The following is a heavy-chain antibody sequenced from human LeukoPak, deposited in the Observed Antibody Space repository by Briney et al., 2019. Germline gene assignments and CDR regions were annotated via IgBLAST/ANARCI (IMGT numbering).Heavy chain of an antibody. CDR1: GGSISSSSYY. CDR2: IYYSGST. Sequence: PSETLSLTCTVSGGSISSSSYYWGWIRQPPGKGLEWIGSIYYSGSTYYNPSLKSRVTISVDTSKNQFSLKLSSVTAADTAVYYCAREQQLDHYHYYYMDVWGKGTTVTISS. D-gene: IGHD6-13*01. J-gene: IGHJ6*03. CDR3: AREQQLDHYHYYYMDV. V-gene: IGHV4-39*07.